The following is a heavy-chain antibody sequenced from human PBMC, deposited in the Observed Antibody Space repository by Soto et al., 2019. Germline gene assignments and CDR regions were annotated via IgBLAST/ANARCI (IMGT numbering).Heavy chain of an antibody. CDR1: GFMFSSYA. D-gene: IGHD2-21*02. CDR3: AKDGSWGDHYYFDN. Sequence: HPGGSLRLSCAVSGFMFSSYAMTWVRQAPGKGLEWVSSISGSGGSTYYSDSVRGRFTISRDNSKKMLCLEMNSLKGDDTAVYYCAKDGSWGDHYYFDNWGQGTLVTVSS. CDR2: ISGSGGST. V-gene: IGHV3-23*01. J-gene: IGHJ4*02.